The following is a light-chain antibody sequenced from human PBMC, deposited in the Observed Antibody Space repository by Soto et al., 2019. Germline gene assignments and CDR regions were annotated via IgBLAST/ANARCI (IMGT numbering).Light chain of an antibody. J-gene: IGLJ2*01. CDR3: AAWDDSLNGVL. CDR2: NNN. CDR1: SSNIGSNP. V-gene: IGLV1-44*01. Sequence: QSVLTQPPSASGTSGQRVTISCSGSSSNIGSNPVHWYQQVPGTAPKLLIHNNNQRPSGVPARFSGSKSGTSASLAISGLQSEDEAYYYCAAWDDSLNGVLFGGGTKLTV.